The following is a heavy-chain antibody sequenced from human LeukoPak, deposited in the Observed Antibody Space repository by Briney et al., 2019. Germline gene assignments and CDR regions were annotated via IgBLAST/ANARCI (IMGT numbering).Heavy chain of an antibody. CDR2: INHSGST. CDR3: ARETSQKGAHYMDV. V-gene: IGHV4-34*01. D-gene: IGHD3-16*01. Sequence: SETLSLTCAVSGGSLSGYYWTWIRQPPGKGLEWIGEINHSGSTNYNPSLKSRVTISVDTSKNQFSLKVSSVTAADTAVYYCARETSQKGAHYMDVWGKGTTVTISS. J-gene: IGHJ6*03. CDR1: GGSLSGYY.